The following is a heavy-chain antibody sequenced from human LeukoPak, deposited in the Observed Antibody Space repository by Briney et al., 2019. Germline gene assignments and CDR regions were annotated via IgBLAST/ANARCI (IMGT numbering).Heavy chain of an antibody. CDR3: ARVGAPYYFDY. V-gene: IGHV4-30-4*08. J-gene: IGHJ4*02. Sequence: KPSETLSLTCTVSGGSISSSSYYWGWIRQPPGKGLEWIGYIYYSGSTYYNPSLKSRVTISVDTSKNQFSLKLSSVTAADTAVYYCARVGAPYYFDYWGQGTLVTVSS. CDR2: IYYSGST. CDR1: GGSISSSSYY.